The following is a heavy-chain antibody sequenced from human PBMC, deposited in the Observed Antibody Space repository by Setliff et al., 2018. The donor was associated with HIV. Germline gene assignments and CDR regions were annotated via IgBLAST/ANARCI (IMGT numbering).Heavy chain of an antibody. J-gene: IGHJ3*02. CDR2: VYYSGTT. CDR1: GGSISSSSYY. Sequence: SETLSLTCTVSGGSISSSSYYWGWVRQPPGKGLEWIGSVYYSGTTYYNPSLTSRVTISVDTSKNQFSLKLTSVTAADTALYYCARHFSIFGVTIISNDAFDIWGRGTKVTVSS. V-gene: IGHV4-39*01. D-gene: IGHD3-3*01. CDR3: ARHFSIFGVTIISNDAFDI.